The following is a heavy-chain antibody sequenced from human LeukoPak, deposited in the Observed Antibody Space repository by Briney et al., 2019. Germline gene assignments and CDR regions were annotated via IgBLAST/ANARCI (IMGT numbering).Heavy chain of an antibody. CDR3: ARAARPYYFDY. D-gene: IGHD6-6*01. J-gene: IGHJ4*02. Sequence: PGGSLRLSCSVSRFSFSNYDMHWVRQAPGKGLEWVTLIRSDGTDKYYADSVKGRFTISRDSSKNTLFLQMNSLRAEDTAVYYCARAARPYYFDYWGPGTLVIVSS. CDR1: RFSFSNYD. CDR2: IRSDGTDK. V-gene: IGHV3-30*02.